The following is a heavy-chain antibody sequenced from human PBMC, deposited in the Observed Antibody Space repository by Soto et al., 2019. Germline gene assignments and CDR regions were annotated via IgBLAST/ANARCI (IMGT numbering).Heavy chain of an antibody. Sequence: PGGSLRLSCGASGFTLRSYWMSGVRQSPGKGLEWLATIKTDASEKKYVDSVKGRFTVSRDNAKNSLYLQMDSLRAEDTAVYYCARVGCSSTSCYFEWFDPWGQGTLVTVSS. V-gene: IGHV3-7*01. J-gene: IGHJ5*02. CDR2: IKTDASEK. CDR3: ARVGCSSTSCYFEWFDP. D-gene: IGHD2-2*01. CDR1: GFTLRSYW.